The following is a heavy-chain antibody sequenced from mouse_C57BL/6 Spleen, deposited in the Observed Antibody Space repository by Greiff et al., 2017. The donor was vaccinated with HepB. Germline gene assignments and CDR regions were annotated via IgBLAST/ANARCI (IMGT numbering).Heavy chain of an antibody. J-gene: IGHJ3*01. D-gene: IGHD1-2*01. CDR3: TKGITTARVAY. Sequence: EVQLQQSGAELVRPGASVKLSCTASGFNIKDYYMHWVKQRPEQGLEWIGRIDPEDGETEYAPKFQGKATMTADTSSNTAYLQLSSLTSEDTAVYYCTKGITTARVAYWGQGTLVTVSA. V-gene: IGHV14-1*01. CDR2: IDPEDGET. CDR1: GFNIKDYY.